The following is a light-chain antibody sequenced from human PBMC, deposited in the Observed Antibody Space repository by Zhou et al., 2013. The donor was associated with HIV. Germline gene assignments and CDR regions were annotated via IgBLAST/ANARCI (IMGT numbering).Light chain of an antibody. Sequence: DIQMTQSPSSLSASVGDRVTITCRASQDITHYLAWFQQKPGQAPKSLIYAASSLQSGVPSRFSGSGSGTYFTLTITNLQPEDFATYFCQQTYSIPLTFGGGTRLEIK. CDR2: AAS. J-gene: IGKJ4*01. CDR3: QQTYSIPLT. V-gene: IGKV1-16*01. CDR1: QDITHY.